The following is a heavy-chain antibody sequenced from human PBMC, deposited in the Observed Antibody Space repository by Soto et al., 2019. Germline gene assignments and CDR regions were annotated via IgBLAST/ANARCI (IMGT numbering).Heavy chain of an antibody. V-gene: IGHV4-30-2*01. CDR3: ARAPRGNYGYPSYFDY. Sequence: SETLSLTCAVSGGSISSGGYSWGWIRQPPGKGLEWIGYIYHSGSTNYNPSLKSRVTISVDTSKNQFSLKLSSVTAADTAVYYCARAPRGNYGYPSYFDYWGQGTLVTVSS. CDR1: GGSISSGGYS. J-gene: IGHJ4*02. CDR2: IYHSGST. D-gene: IGHD3-10*01.